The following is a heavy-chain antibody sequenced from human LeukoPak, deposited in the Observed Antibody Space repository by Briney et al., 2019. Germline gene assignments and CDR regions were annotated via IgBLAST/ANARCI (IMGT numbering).Heavy chain of an antibody. J-gene: IGHJ6*03. Sequence: ASVKVSCKASGYTFTSYDINWVRQATGQGLEWMGWMNPNSGNTGYAQKFQGRVTMTRNTSISTAYMELGSLRSEDTAVYYCARGPHYYYYYYMDVWGKGTTVTISS. CDR1: GYTFTSYD. V-gene: IGHV1-8*02. CDR3: ARGPHYYYYYYMDV. CDR2: MNPNSGNT.